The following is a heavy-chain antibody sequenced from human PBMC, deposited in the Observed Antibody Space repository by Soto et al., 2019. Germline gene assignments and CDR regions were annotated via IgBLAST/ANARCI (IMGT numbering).Heavy chain of an antibody. CDR1: GFTFTSSA. Sequence: GASVKVSCKASGFTFTSSAVQWVRQARGQRLGWIGWIVVGSGNTNYAQKFQERVTITRDMSTSTAYMELSSLRSEDTAVYYCAAASRITIFGVVIAPHYGMDVWGQGTTVTVSS. CDR3: AAASRITIFGVVIAPHYGMDV. CDR2: IVVGSGNT. J-gene: IGHJ6*02. D-gene: IGHD3-3*01. V-gene: IGHV1-58*01.